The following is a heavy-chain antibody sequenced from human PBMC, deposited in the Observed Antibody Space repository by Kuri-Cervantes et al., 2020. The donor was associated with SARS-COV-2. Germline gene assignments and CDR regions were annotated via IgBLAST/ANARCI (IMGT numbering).Heavy chain of an antibody. D-gene: IGHD3-22*01. V-gene: IGHV1-2*04. CDR3: ARSTSFRRLVVISQGGAFDI. J-gene: IGHJ3*02. Sequence: VKDTCMASGYTFTRYYMHWVRQAPGQGLEWMGWINPNSGGTNYAQKFQGWVTMTRDTSISTVYMELSRLRSDDTAVYYCARSTSFRRLVVISQGGAFDIWGQGTMVTVSS. CDR2: INPNSGGT. CDR1: GYTFTRYY.